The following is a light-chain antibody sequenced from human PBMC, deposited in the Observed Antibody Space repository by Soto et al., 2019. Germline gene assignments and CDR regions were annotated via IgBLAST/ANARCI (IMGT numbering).Light chain of an antibody. J-gene: IGLJ2*01. CDR2: GNS. CDR3: QSYDSSLSVVL. CDR1: SSNIGAGYD. Sequence: VLTQPPSVSGAPGQRVTISCTGSSSNIGAGYDVHWYQQLPGTAPKLLIYGNSNRPSGVPDRFSGSKSGTSASLAITGLQAEDEADYYCQSYDSSLSVVLFGGGTKLTVL. V-gene: IGLV1-40*01.